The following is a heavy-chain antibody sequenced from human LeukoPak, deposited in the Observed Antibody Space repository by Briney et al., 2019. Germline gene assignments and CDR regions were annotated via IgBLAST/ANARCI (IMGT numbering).Heavy chain of an antibody. Sequence: PGGSLRLSCAASGFTFSTYWMSWVRQAPGKGLEWVANIKQDGSEKYYVDSAMGRFTISRDNAKNSMYLQMNSLRAEDTAVYYCARDGYYYGSGSLESYYYYYMDVWGRGTTVTVSS. CDR2: IKQDGSEK. V-gene: IGHV3-7*01. J-gene: IGHJ6*03. CDR3: ARDGYYYGSGSLESYYYYYMDV. CDR1: GFTFSTYW. D-gene: IGHD3-10*01.